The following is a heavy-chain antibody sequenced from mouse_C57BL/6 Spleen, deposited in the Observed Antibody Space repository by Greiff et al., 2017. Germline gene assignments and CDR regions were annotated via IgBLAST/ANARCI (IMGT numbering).Heavy chain of an antibody. V-gene: IGHV5-17*01. Sequence: EVMLVESGGGLVKPGGSLKLSCAASGFTFSDYGMHWVRQAPEKGLEWVAYISSGSSTIYYADTVKGRFTISRDNAKNTLFLQMTSLRSEDTAMYYCATQTDYYAMDYWGQGTSVTVSS. D-gene: IGHD4-1*01. J-gene: IGHJ4*01. CDR3: ATQTDYYAMDY. CDR2: ISSGSSTI. CDR1: GFTFSDYG.